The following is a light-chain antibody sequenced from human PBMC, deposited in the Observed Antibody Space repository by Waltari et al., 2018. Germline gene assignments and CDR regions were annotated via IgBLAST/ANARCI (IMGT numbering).Light chain of an antibody. CDR1: QSVRGS. CDR2: GAS. J-gene: IGKJ1*01. CDR3: QHYVRLPAT. V-gene: IGKV3-20*01. Sequence: IVLTPSPGTLSLSPGERATLACRASQSVRGSLAWYQQKAGQAPRLLIYGASSRATGIPDRFSGSGSGTDFSLTISRLEPEDFAVYYCQHYVRLPATFGQGTKVEI.